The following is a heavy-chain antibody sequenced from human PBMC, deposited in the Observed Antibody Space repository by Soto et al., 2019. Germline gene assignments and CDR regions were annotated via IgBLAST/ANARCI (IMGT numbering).Heavy chain of an antibody. CDR1: GFTFSDYG. J-gene: IGHJ3*02. CDR3: ARDAYTNDWQDGAFDI. V-gene: IGHV3-33*01. CDR2: IWYDGSNA. Sequence: QVHLVESGGGVVQPGRSLRLSCAASGFTFSDYGMHWVRQAPGKGLEWVAIIWYDGSNAYYAESVKGRFTISRDNSKNTLYLQVNSLRAEDTAIYYCARDAYTNDWQDGAFDIWGQGTLVTVSP. D-gene: IGHD3-16*01.